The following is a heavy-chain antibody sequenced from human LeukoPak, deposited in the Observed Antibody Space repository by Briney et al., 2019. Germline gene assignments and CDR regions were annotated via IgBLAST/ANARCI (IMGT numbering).Heavy chain of an antibody. Sequence: GGSLGLSCAASGFTFSSYAMSWVRQAPGKGLEWVSGLSGSGVSTYYADSVKGRFTISRDNSKNTLYLQMNSLRAEDTAVYYCAKDLRWAVAGTGDYWGQGTLVTVSS. V-gene: IGHV3-23*01. CDR3: AKDLRWAVAGTGDY. D-gene: IGHD6-19*01. J-gene: IGHJ4*02. CDR2: LSGSGVST. CDR1: GFTFSSYA.